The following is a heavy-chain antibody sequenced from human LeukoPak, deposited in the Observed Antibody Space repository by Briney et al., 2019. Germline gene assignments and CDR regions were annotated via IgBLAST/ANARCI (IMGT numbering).Heavy chain of an antibody. CDR1: GFTFDDYA. CDR3: AKDIGYDISGPFDY. V-gene: IGHV3-9*01. D-gene: IGHD3-22*01. J-gene: IGHJ4*02. Sequence: GRSLRLSCAASGFTFDDYAMHWVRQAPGKGLEWVSGVSWNSGSIGYADSVKGRFTISRDNVKNSLYLQMNSLRAEDTALYYCAKDIGYDISGPFDYWGQGTLVTVSS. CDR2: VSWNSGSI.